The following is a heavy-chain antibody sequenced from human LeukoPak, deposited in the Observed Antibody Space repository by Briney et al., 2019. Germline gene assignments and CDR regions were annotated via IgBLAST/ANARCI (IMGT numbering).Heavy chain of an antibody. CDR1: GFTVSSNY. CDR2: IYSGGST. D-gene: IGHD3-16*01. Sequence: GGSLRLSCAASGFTVSSNYMSWVRQAPGKGLEWVSVIYSGGSTYYADSVKGRFTISRDNSKNTLYLQMNSLRAEDTAVYYCARVGRLEESDYWGQGTLVTVSS. J-gene: IGHJ4*02. V-gene: IGHV3-66*01. CDR3: ARVGRLEESDY.